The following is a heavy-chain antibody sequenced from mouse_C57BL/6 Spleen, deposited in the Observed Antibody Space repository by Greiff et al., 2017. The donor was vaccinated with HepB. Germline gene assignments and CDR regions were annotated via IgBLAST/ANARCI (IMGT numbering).Heavy chain of an antibody. CDR2: IHPNSGST. J-gene: IGHJ3*01. CDR1: GYTFTSYW. Sequence: QVQLKQPGAELVKPGASVKLSCKASGYTFTSYWMHWVKQRPGQGLEWIGMIHPNSGSTNYNEKFKSKATLTVAKSSSTAYMQLSSLTSEDSAVYYCADSYYSNSTWFAYWGQGTLVTVSA. D-gene: IGHD2-5*01. V-gene: IGHV1-64*01. CDR3: ADSYYSNSTWFAY.